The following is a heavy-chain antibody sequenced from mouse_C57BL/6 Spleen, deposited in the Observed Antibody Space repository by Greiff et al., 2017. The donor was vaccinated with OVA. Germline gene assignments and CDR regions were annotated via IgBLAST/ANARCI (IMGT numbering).Heavy chain of an antibody. V-gene: IGHV1-50*01. Sequence: VQLQQPEAELVKPGASVKLSCKASGYTFTSYWMQWVKQRPGQGLEWIGEIDPSDSYTNYNQKFKGKATLTVDTSSSTAYMQLSSLASEDSAVYYCARGSGYIFAYWGQGTLVTVSA. J-gene: IGHJ3*01. CDR1: GYTFTSYW. CDR2: IDPSDSYT. D-gene: IGHD3-2*02. CDR3: ARGSGYIFAY.